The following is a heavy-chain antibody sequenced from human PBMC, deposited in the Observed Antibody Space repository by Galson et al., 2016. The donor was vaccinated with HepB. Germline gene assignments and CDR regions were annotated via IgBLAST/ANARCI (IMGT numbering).Heavy chain of an antibody. D-gene: IGHD3-16*01. CDR3: ARLGGRLLEGSEDYYGLDV. Sequence: SVKVSCKASGYTFNDRYIHWVRQAPGQGLEWMGWINPKSGDTKFARKFEGWVTLTRDTSITTAYMELRGLKAADTAVYFCARLGGRLLEGSEDYYGLDVWGQGTPVIVSS. V-gene: IGHV1-2*04. CDR2: INPKSGDT. J-gene: IGHJ6*02. CDR1: GYTFNDRY.